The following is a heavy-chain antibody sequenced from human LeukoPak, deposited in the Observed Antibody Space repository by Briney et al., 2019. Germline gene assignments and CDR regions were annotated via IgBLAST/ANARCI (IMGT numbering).Heavy chain of an antibody. CDR2: INHSGST. J-gene: IGHJ5*02. CDR1: GESFSGYY. D-gene: IGHD2-15*01. Sequence: SETLSLTCAVYGESFSGYYWSWIRQPPGKGLEWIGEINHSGSTNYNPSLKSRVTISVDTSKNQFSLKLSSVTAADTAVYYCARDLGYCSGGSCYPNWFDPWGQGTLVTVSS. CDR3: ARDLGYCSGGSCYPNWFDP. V-gene: IGHV4-34*01.